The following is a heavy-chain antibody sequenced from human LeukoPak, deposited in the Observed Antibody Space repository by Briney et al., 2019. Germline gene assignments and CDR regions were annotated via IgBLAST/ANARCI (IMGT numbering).Heavy chain of an antibody. V-gene: IGHV1-2*06. Sequence: ASVKVSCKASGYTFTSYDINWVRQATGQGLEWMGRINPNSGGTNYAQKFQGRVTMTRDTSISTAYMELSRLRSDDTAVYYCARDKYYYGSGSRPLDYWGQGTLVTVSS. D-gene: IGHD3-10*01. CDR2: INPNSGGT. J-gene: IGHJ4*02. CDR1: GYTFTSYD. CDR3: ARDKYYYGSGSRPLDY.